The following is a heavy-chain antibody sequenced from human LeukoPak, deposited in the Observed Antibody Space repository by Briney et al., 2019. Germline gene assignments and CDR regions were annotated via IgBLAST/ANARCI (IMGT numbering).Heavy chain of an antibody. D-gene: IGHD6-6*01. V-gene: IGHV3-11*04. Sequence: GGSLRLSCAASGFTFSDYYMSWIRQAPGKGLEWVSYISSSGSTIYYADSVKGRFTISRDNAKNSLYLQMNSLRAEDTAVYYCARDRRWGQLPAWDYFDYWGQETLVTVSS. CDR2: ISSSGSTI. CDR1: GFTFSDYY. J-gene: IGHJ4*02. CDR3: ARDRRWGQLPAWDYFDY.